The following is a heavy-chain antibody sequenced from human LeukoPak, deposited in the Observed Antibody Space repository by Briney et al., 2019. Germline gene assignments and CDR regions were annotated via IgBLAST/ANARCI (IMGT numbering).Heavy chain of an antibody. Sequence: GGSLRLSCAASGFTFSSYAIHWVRQAPGKGLEWVAVISYDGSNKYYADSVKGRFTISRDNSKNTLYLQMNSLRAEATAVYYCARCSGWYYHGMDVWGQGTTVTVSS. CDR2: ISYDGSNK. D-gene: IGHD6-19*01. V-gene: IGHV3-30*14. CDR1: GFTFSSYA. CDR3: ARCSGWYYHGMDV. J-gene: IGHJ6*02.